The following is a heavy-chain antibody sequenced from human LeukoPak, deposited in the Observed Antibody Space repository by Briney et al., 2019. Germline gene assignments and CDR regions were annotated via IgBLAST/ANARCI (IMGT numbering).Heavy chain of an antibody. D-gene: IGHD3-16*01. CDR2: IIPIFGTA. V-gene: IGHV1-69*13. Sequence: SVKVSCKASGGTFSSYAISWVRQAPGQGLEWMGGIIPIFGTANYAQKFQGRVTITADESTSTAYMELSSLRSDDTAVYYCARDTKRSRARWENLGIDPWGQGTLVTVSS. CDR3: ARDTKRSRARWENLGIDP. CDR1: GGTFSSYA. J-gene: IGHJ5*02.